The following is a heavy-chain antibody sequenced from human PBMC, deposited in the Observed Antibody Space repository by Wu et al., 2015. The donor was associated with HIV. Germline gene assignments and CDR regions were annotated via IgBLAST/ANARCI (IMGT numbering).Heavy chain of an antibody. CDR3: ARRRGLAGAPFDL. V-gene: IGHV1-69*05. J-gene: IGHJ4*02. CDR1: GGTFHNYA. Sequence: QVHLVQSGAEVKKSGSSVKVSCQASGGTFHNYAVSWVRQAPGQGLEWMGGVIPLFDKANYAQKFQGKVTFTMDKSATTAYMELNSLRFEDTAIYYCARRRGLAGAPFDLWGQGTAVTVSS. D-gene: IGHD3/OR15-3a*01. CDR2: VIPLFDKA.